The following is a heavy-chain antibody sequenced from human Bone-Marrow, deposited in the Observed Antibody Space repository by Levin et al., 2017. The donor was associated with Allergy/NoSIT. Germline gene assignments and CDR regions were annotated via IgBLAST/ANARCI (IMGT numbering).Heavy chain of an antibody. CDR1: GVAITTENYY. J-gene: IGHJ4*02. CDR2: VSYSGSA. D-gene: IGHD4-23*01. CDR3: ASRCDGDNCDSGIDF. Sequence: ESLKISCTVSGVAITTENYYWGWIRLPPGKGLEWVASVSYSGSAYHSPSLKRRVTVSLDSSKNQFFLSLTSVTAADTAVYYCASRCDGDNCDSGIDFWGQGTLATVAS. V-gene: IGHV4-39*01.